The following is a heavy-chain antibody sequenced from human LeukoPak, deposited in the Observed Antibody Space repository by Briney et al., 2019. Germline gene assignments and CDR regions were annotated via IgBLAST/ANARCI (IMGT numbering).Heavy chain of an antibody. Sequence: PGRSLRLSCAASGFTFSSYAMHWVRQAPGKGLEWVAVISYDGSNKYYADSVKGRFTISRDNSKNTLYLQMNSLRAEDTAMYYCARVRSARPGYWGQGTLVTVSS. CDR3: ARVRSARPGY. V-gene: IGHV3-30-3*01. D-gene: IGHD1-26*01. J-gene: IGHJ4*02. CDR2: ISYDGSNK. CDR1: GFTFSSYA.